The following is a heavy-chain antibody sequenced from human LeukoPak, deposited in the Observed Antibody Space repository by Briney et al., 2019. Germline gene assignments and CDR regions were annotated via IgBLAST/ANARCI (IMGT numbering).Heavy chain of an antibody. CDR1: GFTFSSYW. D-gene: IGHD6-19*01. V-gene: IGHV3-74*01. Sequence: GGSLRLSCAASGFTFSSYWMYWVRQAPGKGLLWVSRINSDETTTTYAEYVKGRFTISRDTAKNTLYLQMSSLRAEDTAVYYCTRGTGYGSGWSTYWGQGILVTVSS. J-gene: IGHJ4*02. CDR2: INSDETTT. CDR3: TRGTGYGSGWSTY.